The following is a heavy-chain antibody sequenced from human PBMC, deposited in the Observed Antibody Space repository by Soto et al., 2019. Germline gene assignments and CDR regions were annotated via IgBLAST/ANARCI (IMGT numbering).Heavy chain of an antibody. Sequence: EVQLVESGGGLVKPGGSLRLSCAASGFTFSSYSMNWVRQAPGKGLEWVSSISSSSSYIYYADSVKGRFTISRDNAKNSLYLQMNSLRAEDTAVYYCAGDRRYSGYGAFDYWGQGTLVTVSS. V-gene: IGHV3-21*01. CDR2: ISSSSSYI. CDR1: GFTFSSYS. D-gene: IGHD5-12*01. CDR3: AGDRRYSGYGAFDY. J-gene: IGHJ4*02.